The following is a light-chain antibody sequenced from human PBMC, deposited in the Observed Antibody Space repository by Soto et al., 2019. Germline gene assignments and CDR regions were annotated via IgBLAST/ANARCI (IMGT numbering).Light chain of an antibody. Sequence: DIQMTQYPSTLSASVGDRVTITCRASQTVSDYLALYHQRPWKAPNLLIYKASTLESGVPSRFSGSGSGTEFTLTVRSLQPDDFATYYCQQYYTYSWTFGPWTKVDIK. CDR1: QTVSDY. CDR3: QQYYTYSWT. CDR2: KAS. J-gene: IGKJ1*01. V-gene: IGKV1-5*03.